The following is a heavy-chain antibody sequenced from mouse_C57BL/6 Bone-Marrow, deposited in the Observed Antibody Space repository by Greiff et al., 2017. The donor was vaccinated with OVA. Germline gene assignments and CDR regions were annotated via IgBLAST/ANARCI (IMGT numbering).Heavy chain of an antibody. V-gene: IGHV5-17*01. D-gene: IGHD2-4*01. CDR1: GFTFSDYG. CDR2: ISSGSSTI. J-gene: IGHJ3*01. Sequence: EVKLVESGGGLVKPGGSLKLSCAASGFTFSDYGMHWVRQAPEKGLEWVAYISSGSSTIYYADTVKGRFTISRDNAKNTLFLQMTSLRSEDTAMYYCAREGDYDWCAYWGQGTLVTVSA. CDR3: AREGDYDWCAY.